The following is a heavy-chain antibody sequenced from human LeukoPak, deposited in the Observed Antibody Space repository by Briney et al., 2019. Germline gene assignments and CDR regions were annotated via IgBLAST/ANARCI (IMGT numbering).Heavy chain of an antibody. CDR3: ASPRDGYNWGFDY. V-gene: IGHV3-21*03. D-gene: IGHD5-24*01. J-gene: IGHJ4*02. CDR1: GFTFSSYS. Sequence: GGSLRLSCAASGFTFSSYSMNWVRQAPGKGLEWVSSISSSSSYIYYADSVKGRFTISRDNAKNSLYLQMNSLRAEDTAVYYCASPRDGYNWGFDYWGQGTLVTVSS. CDR2: ISSSSSYI.